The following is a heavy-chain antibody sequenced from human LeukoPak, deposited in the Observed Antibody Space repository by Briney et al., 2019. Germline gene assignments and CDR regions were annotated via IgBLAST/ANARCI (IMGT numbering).Heavy chain of an antibody. V-gene: IGHV1-69*06. J-gene: IGHJ6*03. CDR1: GGTFSSYA. CDR3: ASKGDFWSGPLGRDYYYYYYMDV. CDR2: IIPIFGTA. D-gene: IGHD3-3*01. Sequence: ASVKVSCKASGGTFSSYAISWVRQAPGQGLEWMGGIIPIFGTANYAQKFQGRVTITADKSTSTAYMELSSLRSEDTAVYYRASKGDFWSGPLGRDYYYYYYMDVWGKGTTVTVSS.